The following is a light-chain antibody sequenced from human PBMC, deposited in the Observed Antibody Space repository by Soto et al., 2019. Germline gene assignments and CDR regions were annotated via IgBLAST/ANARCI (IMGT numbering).Light chain of an antibody. V-gene: IGKV1-9*01. J-gene: IGKJ5*01. Sequence: IHLTQSPSFLSSSVGDRVTITFGSSQGISSFLAWYQQKPGKAPNLLMYAASTLQSGVPSRFSGGESGPEYTLTISSLQPEDSATYYCQQLYIFPLTFGQGTRLEIK. CDR2: AAS. CDR3: QQLYIFPLT. CDR1: QGISSF.